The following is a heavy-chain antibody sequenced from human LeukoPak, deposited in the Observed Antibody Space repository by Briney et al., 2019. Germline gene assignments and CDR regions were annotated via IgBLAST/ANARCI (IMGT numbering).Heavy chain of an antibody. Sequence: RLYTSGSTNYNPSLKSRVTISVDMSKNHFSLKLRSVTAADTAVYYCARGGGYGDYGYVDYWGQGTLVTVSS. CDR2: LYTSGST. CDR3: ARGGGYGDYGYVDY. J-gene: IGHJ4*02. D-gene: IGHD4-17*01. V-gene: IGHV4-4*07.